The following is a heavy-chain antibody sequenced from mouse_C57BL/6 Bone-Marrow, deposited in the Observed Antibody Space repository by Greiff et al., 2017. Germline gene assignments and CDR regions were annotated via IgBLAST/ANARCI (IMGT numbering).Heavy chain of an antibody. CDR3: ARLEFDGSSGDWYFDV. V-gene: IGHV1-85*01. J-gene: IGHJ1*03. CDR1: GYTFTSYD. Sequence: VKLMESGPELVKPGASVKLSCKASGYTFTSYDINWVKQRPGQGLEWIGWIYPRDGSTKYNEKFKGKGTLTVDPSSSTEYMELHSLTSEDSAVYCCARLEFDGSSGDWYFDVWGTGTTVTVSS. CDR2: IYPRDGST. D-gene: IGHD1-1*01.